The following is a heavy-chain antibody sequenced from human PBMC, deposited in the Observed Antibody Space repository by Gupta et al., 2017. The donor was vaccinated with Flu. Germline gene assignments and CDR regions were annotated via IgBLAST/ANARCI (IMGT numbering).Heavy chain of an antibody. Sequence: PGKGLEWVSGISWNSGSIGYADSVKGRFTISRDNAKNSLYLQMNSLRAEDTALYYCAKDNTFNDNYYYGMDVWGQGTTVTVSS. V-gene: IGHV3-9*01. CDR3: AKDNTFNDNYYYGMDV. CDR2: ISWNSGSI. J-gene: IGHJ6*02. D-gene: IGHD1-1*01.